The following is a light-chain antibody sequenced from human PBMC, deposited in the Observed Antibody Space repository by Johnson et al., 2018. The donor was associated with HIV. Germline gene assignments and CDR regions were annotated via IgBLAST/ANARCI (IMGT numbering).Light chain of an antibody. V-gene: IGLV1-51*01. CDR2: DNN. CDR3: GTWDSRRRAHYG. J-gene: IGLJ1*01. CDR1: SSNIGNNY. Sequence: QSVLTQPPSVSAAPGQKVTISCSGSSSNIGNNYVSWYQQLPGTAPKLLIYDNNKRPSGIPDRFSGSKSGTSATLGITGLQTGDEADYYCGTWDSRRRAHYGFGIGTKITVL.